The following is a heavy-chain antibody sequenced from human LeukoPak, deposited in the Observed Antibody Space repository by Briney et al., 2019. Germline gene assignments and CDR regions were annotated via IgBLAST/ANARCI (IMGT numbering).Heavy chain of an antibody. CDR2: INPSGCST. D-gene: IGHD5-18*01. J-gene: IGHJ4*02. Sequence: ASVKVSCKASGYTFTSYYMHWVRQSPGQGLEWMGIINPSGCSTSYAQKFQGRVTMTRDMSTSTVYMELRSLRADDTAVYYCARDLPWRQLWRAFDGWGQGTQVTVSS. V-gene: IGHV1-46*01. CDR1: GYTFTSYY. CDR3: ARDLPWRQLWRAFDG.